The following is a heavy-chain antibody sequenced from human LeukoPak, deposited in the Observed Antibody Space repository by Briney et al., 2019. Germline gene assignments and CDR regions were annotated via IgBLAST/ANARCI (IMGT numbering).Heavy chain of an antibody. D-gene: IGHD2-2*01. CDR2: ISYDGSNK. Sequence: GRSLRLSCAASGFTFSSYAMHWVRQAPGKGLEWVAVISYDGSNKYYADSVKGRFTISRDNSKNALYLQMNSLRAEDTAVYYCARGYCSSTSCQGYSSSWYGGGFDYWGQGTLVTVSS. J-gene: IGHJ4*02. CDR1: GFTFSSYA. CDR3: ARGYCSSTSCQGYSSSWYGGGFDY. V-gene: IGHV3-30-3*01.